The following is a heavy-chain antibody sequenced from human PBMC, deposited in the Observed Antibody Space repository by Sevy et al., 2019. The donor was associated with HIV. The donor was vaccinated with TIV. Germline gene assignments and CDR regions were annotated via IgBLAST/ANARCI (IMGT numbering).Heavy chain of an antibody. J-gene: IGHJ5*02. Sequence: ASVKVSCKASGYTFTSYGISWVRQAPGQGLEWMVWISAYNGNTNYAQKLQGRVTMTTDTSTSTAYMEERSLRSDDTAVYYCPRVPYDYVWRSYRYTGRWFDPWGQGTLVTVSS. V-gene: IGHV1-18*01. CDR2: ISAYNGNT. CDR1: GYTFTSYG. D-gene: IGHD3-16*02. CDR3: PRVPYDYVWRSYRYTGRWFDP.